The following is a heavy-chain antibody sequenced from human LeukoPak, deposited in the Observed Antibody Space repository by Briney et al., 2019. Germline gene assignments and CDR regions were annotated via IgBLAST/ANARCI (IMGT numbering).Heavy chain of an antibody. Sequence: SETLSLSCTVSGGSISTSSYCWGWIRPPPGKGLEWIGSIYFSGSTYYNPSLKSRFTISVDTSKNQFSLKLSSVTAADTAVYYCARLGSAGYYDSSGSRRAALDYWGQGTLVTVSS. CDR1: GGSISTSSYC. V-gene: IGHV4-39*01. J-gene: IGHJ4*02. CDR3: ARLGSAGYYDSSGSRRAALDY. D-gene: IGHD3-22*01. CDR2: IYFSGST.